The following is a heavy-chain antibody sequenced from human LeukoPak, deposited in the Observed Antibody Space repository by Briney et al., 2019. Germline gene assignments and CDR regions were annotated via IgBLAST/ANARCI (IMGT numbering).Heavy chain of an antibody. V-gene: IGHV1-69*04. CDR3: ASPPAGYYYDSSGYYYGYYFDY. CDR2: IIPILGIA. CDR1: GGTFSSYA. Sequence: GASVKVSCKASGGTFSSYAISWVRQAPGQGLEWMGRIIPILGIANYAQKFQGRVTITADKSTSTAYMELSSLRSEDTAVYYCASPPAGYYYDSSGYYYGYYFDYWGQGTLVTVSS. J-gene: IGHJ4*02. D-gene: IGHD3-22*01.